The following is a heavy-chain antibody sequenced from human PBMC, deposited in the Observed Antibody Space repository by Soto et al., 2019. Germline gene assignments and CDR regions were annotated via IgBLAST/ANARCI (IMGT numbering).Heavy chain of an antibody. D-gene: IGHD4-17*01. CDR1: GFTFSSYG. Sequence: QVQLVESGGGVVQPGRSLRLSCAASGFTFSSYGMHWVRQAPGKGLEWVAVISYDGSNKYYADSVKGRFTISRDNSKNTLYLQMNSLRAEDTAVYYCAKDLGYGDYSYYYYYGMDVWGQGATVTVSS. V-gene: IGHV3-30*18. J-gene: IGHJ6*02. CDR3: AKDLGYGDYSYYYYYGMDV. CDR2: ISYDGSNK.